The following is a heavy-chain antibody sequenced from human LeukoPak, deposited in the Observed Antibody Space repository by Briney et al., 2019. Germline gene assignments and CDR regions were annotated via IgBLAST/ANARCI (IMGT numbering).Heavy chain of an antibody. Sequence: GGSLRLSCAASGFTFTKFWMTWVRQAPGKGLEWVANLNPDGSVKYFAGSVKGRFTVSRDNAKNSQYLQMNSLRAEDTAVYYCARIGYSSSSLDYWGQGTLVTVSS. V-gene: IGHV3-7*01. D-gene: IGHD6-6*01. CDR3: ARIGYSSSSLDY. CDR2: LNPDGSVK. CDR1: GFTFTKFW. J-gene: IGHJ4*02.